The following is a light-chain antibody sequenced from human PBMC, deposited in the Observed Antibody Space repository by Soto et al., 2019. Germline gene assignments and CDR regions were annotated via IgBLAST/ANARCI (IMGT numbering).Light chain of an antibody. CDR3: HHYGPAPWT. J-gene: IGKJ1*01. CDR1: QTVRGNY. CDR2: LAS. V-gene: IGKV3-20*01. Sequence: EIVLTQSPGTLSLSPGERATLSCRASQTVRGNYLAWFQQRPGQPPRLLIYLASTRAAGVPDRFRGSGSGTEFSLTINRLEAEDFAVYYCHHYGPAPWTFGQGTKVEIK.